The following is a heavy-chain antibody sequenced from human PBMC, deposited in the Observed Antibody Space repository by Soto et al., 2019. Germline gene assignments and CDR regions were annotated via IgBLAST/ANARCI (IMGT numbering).Heavy chain of an antibody. V-gene: IGHV1-69*12. J-gene: IGHJ4*02. CDR3: ARDTDCSGGSCYPYDY. Sequence: QVQLVQSGAEVKKPGSSVKVSCKASGGTFSSYAISWVRQAPGQGLEWMGGIIPIFGTANYAQKFQGRVRITADESTGTAYMERSSLRSEDTAVYYCARDTDCSGGSCYPYDYWGQGTLVTVSS. CDR2: IIPIFGTA. CDR1: GGTFSSYA. D-gene: IGHD2-15*01.